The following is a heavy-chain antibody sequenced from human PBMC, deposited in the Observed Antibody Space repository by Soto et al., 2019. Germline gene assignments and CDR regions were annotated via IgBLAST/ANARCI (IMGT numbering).Heavy chain of an antibody. D-gene: IGHD6-13*01. CDR2: ISFDGRTK. CDR3: ANRREAG. J-gene: IGHJ4*02. Sequence: QVRVVESGGGVVQPGRSLRLSCAASGFSFSSHAMHWVRQAPGKGLEWVALISFDGRTKYYADSVKGRFTISRDNSKNTLYLQMNSLRDEDTAVYICANRREAGWGQGTLVTVSS. CDR1: GFSFSSHA. V-gene: IGHV3-30*04.